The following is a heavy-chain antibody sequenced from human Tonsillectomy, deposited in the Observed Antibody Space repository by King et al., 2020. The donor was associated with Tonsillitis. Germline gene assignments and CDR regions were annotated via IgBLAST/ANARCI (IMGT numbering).Heavy chain of an antibody. Sequence: VQLVESGGGVVQPGRSLRLSCAASGFTFSSYGMHWVRQAPGKGLEWVAVIWYDGSNKYYADSVKGRFTISRDHSKNTLYLQMNSLRAEDTAVYYCAGSDYYDSSGDLDYWGQGTLVTVSS. D-gene: IGHD3-22*01. V-gene: IGHV3-33*08. CDR3: AGSDYYDSSGDLDY. J-gene: IGHJ4*02. CDR1: GFTFSSYG. CDR2: IWYDGSNK.